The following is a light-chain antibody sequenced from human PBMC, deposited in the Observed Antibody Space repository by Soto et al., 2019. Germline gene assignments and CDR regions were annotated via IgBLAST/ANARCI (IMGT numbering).Light chain of an antibody. J-gene: IGKJ3*01. Sequence: EIVLTQSPGTLSLSPGERATLSCRASQSLSNSYLAWYQQKPGQAPRLLIYGASSRATGIPDRFSGSGSGTDFTLTISRLEPEDFAVYYCQQYGRSPLTFGPGTKVDIK. CDR1: QSLSNSY. CDR3: QQYGRSPLT. CDR2: GAS. V-gene: IGKV3-20*01.